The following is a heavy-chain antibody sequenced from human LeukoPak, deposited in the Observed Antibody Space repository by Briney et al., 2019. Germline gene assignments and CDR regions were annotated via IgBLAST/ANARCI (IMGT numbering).Heavy chain of an antibody. CDR1: GFTFSSYW. CDR3: AKAERQQLVLSPFDY. Sequence: GGSLRLSCAASGFTFSSYWMSWVRQAPGKGLEWVANIKQDGSEKYYVDSVKGRFTISRDNSKNTLYLQMNSLRAEGTAVYYCAKAERQQLVLSPFDYWGQGTLVTVSS. J-gene: IGHJ4*02. D-gene: IGHD6-13*01. V-gene: IGHV3-7*03. CDR2: IKQDGSEK.